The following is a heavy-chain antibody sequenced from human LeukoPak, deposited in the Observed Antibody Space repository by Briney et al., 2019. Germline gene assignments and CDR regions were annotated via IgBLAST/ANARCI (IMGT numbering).Heavy chain of an antibody. CDR3: TTGPGAISDDDY. CDR1: GYSLSELS. D-gene: IGHD4/OR15-4a*01. V-gene: IGHV1-24*01. J-gene: IGHJ4*02. Sequence: ASVKVSCKVSGYSLSELSMHWVRHAPGEGLEWMGGFAPEHGQTVYAQKFQGRVTMTADTSTDTAYMDLSSLTSEDTAMYYCTTGPGAISDDDYWGQGTLVTVSP. CDR2: FAPEHGQT.